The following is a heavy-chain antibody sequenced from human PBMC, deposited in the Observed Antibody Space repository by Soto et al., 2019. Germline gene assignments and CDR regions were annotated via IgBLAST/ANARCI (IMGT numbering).Heavy chain of an antibody. V-gene: IGHV3-23*01. CDR2: ISGSGGST. CDR3: AKVRAARPLDAFDI. CDR1: VFTFSSYA. Sequence: GSLRLACAASVFTFSSYAMSWVRQAPGKGLEWVSAISGSGGSTYYADSVRGRFTISRDNSKNTLYLQMNSLRAEDTAVYYCAKVRAARPLDAFDIWGQGTMVTVSS. J-gene: IGHJ3*02. D-gene: IGHD6-6*01.